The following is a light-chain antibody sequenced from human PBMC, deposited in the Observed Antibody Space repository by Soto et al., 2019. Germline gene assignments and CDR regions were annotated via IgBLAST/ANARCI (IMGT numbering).Light chain of an antibody. V-gene: IGKV1-12*01. Sequence: DIQLTQSPSSVSASVGDRVTITCRASQGXXNSLGWYQQGPGKAPKLLIYTASSLHSGAPSRFSGSGSGXDFXLTFXSLQPEEFAAYYCQQAYSLPRTFGQGTKLESK. CDR1: QGXXNS. J-gene: IGKJ2*01. CDR3: QQAYSLPRT. CDR2: TAS.